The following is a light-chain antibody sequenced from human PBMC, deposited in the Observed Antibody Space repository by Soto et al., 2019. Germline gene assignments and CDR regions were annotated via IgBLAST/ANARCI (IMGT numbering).Light chain of an antibody. Sequence: DIQMTQSPSSLSASVGDRVTITCRASQSIRNYLNWYHQKPGKAPKLLIYAASSLQSGVPSRFRGSGSGTDFTLTISSLQPEDSATYYCQQSYSTPWTFGQGTKVEIK. J-gene: IGKJ1*01. CDR3: QQSYSTPWT. CDR2: AAS. V-gene: IGKV1-39*01. CDR1: QSIRNY.